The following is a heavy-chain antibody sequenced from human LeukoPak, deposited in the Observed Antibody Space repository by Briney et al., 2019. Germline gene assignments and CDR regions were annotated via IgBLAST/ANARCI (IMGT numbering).Heavy chain of an antibody. V-gene: IGHV4-4*09. Sequence: SETLSLTCTVSGGSISSYYWSWIRQPPGKGLEWIGYIYTSGSTNYNPSLKSRVTISVDTSKNQFSLKLSSVTAADTAVYYCARRSIVATTFYYYYYMDAWGKGTTVTVSS. CDR3: ARRSIVATTFYYYYYMDA. CDR1: GGSISSYY. CDR2: IYTSGST. D-gene: IGHD5-12*01. J-gene: IGHJ6*03.